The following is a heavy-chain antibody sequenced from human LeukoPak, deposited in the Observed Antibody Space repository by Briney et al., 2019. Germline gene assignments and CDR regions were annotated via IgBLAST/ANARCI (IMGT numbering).Heavy chain of an antibody. J-gene: IGHJ3*01. CDR1: GFAVSNKF. D-gene: IGHD3-16*01. CDR2: IRVGDVT. CDR3: AREDNGGATDDGFDV. V-gene: IGHV3-53*01. Sequence: GGSLRLSCAASGFAVSNKFMYWVRQAPGKGLEWVSVIRVGDVTHYADSVKGRFTTSRDSSKNTVYLQMESLGVEDTAVYYCAREDNGGATDDGFDVWGHGTVVTVSS.